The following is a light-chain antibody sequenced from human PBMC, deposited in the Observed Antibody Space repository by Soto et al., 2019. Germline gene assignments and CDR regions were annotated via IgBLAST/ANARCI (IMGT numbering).Light chain of an antibody. CDR1: QSVISN. CDR3: QQRSNWPPIT. J-gene: IGKJ5*01. CDR2: GAS. V-gene: IGKV3-11*01. Sequence: EIFVTQSPAILSVSPGESVTLSCRASQSVISNLAWYQQRPGQSPRLLIYGASSRTTGVPDRFSGSGSGTDFTLTISSLEPEDFAVYYCQQRSNWPPITFGQGTRLEI.